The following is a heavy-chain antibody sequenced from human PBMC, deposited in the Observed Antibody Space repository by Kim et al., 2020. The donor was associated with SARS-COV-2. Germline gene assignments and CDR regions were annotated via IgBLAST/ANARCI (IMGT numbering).Heavy chain of an antibody. CDR2: IIPIFGTA. D-gene: IGHD3-9*01. CDR3: ARDSAVLRYVWFDP. V-gene: IGHV1-69*13. CDR1: GGTFSSYA. Sequence: SVKVSCKASGGTFSSYAISWVRQAPGQGLEWMGGIIPIFGTANYAQKFQGRVTITADESTSTAYMEPSSLRSEDTAVYYCARDSAVLRYVWFDPWGQGTLVTVSS. J-gene: IGHJ5*02.